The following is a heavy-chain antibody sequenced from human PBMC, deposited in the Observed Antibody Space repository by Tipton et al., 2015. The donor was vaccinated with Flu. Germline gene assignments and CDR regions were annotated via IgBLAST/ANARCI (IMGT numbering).Heavy chain of an antibody. CDR2: LWFDGSTQ. D-gene: IGHD2-2*02. CDR1: GFTFSTYG. J-gene: IGHJ6*02. V-gene: IGHV3-33*01. Sequence: QVQLVQSGGGVVQPGRSLRLSCAASGFTFSTYGMHWVRQAPGKGLEWVAVLWFDGSTQYYADSVKGRFTISRDNSKNTLYLQMSSLRAEDTAVYYCARDICSTTSCYTGTFYYYAMDVWGQGTTVTVSS. CDR3: ARDICSTTSCYTGTFYYYAMDV.